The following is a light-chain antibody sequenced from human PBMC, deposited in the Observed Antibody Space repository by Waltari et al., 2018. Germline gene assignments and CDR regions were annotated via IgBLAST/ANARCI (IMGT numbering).Light chain of an antibody. J-gene: IGLJ3*02. V-gene: IGLV1-51*02. Sequence: QSVLTQPPSVSATPGQRVTISCSGSNSNIGINYISWYQQLPRTAPKLLIYEKKKRPSGIPDRFSGSKSGTSATLGITGLQTEDEADYYCGTWDNSLSAWVFGGGTKLTVL. CDR1: NSNIGINY. CDR2: EKK. CDR3: GTWDNSLSAWV.